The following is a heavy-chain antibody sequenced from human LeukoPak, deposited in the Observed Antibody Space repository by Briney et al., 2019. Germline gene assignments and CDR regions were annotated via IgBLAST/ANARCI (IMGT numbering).Heavy chain of an antibody. CDR3: AHITVRLSEWPPRRTFDS. CDR2: IYWDDDE. Sequence: SGPTLVKPTQTLTLTCTFSGFSLNTNGVGVGWIRQPPGKALESLALIYWDDDERLSPSLKSRLSIPKDPSRNQVVLTMTNMDPVDTATYFCAHITVRLSEWPPRRTFDSWGQGILVTVSS. V-gene: IGHV2-5*02. CDR1: GFSLNTNGVG. J-gene: IGHJ4*02. D-gene: IGHD3-16*02.